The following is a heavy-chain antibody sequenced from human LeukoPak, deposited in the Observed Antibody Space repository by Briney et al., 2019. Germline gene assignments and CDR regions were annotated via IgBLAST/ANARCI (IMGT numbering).Heavy chain of an antibody. Sequence: SETLSLTCTVSGGSSSSSSYYWGWIHQPPGKGLEWIGSIYYSGSTYYNPSLKSRVTISVDTSKNQFSLKLSSVTAADTAVYYCASPSPHCSSTSCPNGGFFDYWGQGTLVTVSS. CDR2: IYYSGST. V-gene: IGHV4-39*01. CDR1: GGSSSSSSYY. J-gene: IGHJ4*02. D-gene: IGHD2-2*01. CDR3: ASPSPHCSSTSCPNGGFFDY.